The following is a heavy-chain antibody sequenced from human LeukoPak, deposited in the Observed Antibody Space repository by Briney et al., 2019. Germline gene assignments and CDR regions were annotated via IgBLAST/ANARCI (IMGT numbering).Heavy chain of an antibody. CDR3: ARDRIAVAGRGLGY. CDR1: GYTFTSYY. V-gene: IGHV1-2*02. Sequence: ASVKVSCKASGYTFTSYYMHWVRQAPGQGLEWMGWINPNSGGTNYAQKFQGRVTMTRDTSISTAYMELSRLRSDDTAVYYCARDRIAVAGRGLGYWGQGTLVTVSS. CDR2: INPNSGGT. J-gene: IGHJ4*02. D-gene: IGHD6-19*01.